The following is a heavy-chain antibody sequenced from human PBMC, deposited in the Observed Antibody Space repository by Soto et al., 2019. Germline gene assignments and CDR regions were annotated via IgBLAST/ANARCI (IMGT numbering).Heavy chain of an antibody. CDR2: ISAYNGNT. J-gene: IGHJ6*02. D-gene: IGHD6-13*01. CDR3: ARDVGQQLVATEPYYYCGMDV. V-gene: IGHV1-18*01. CDR1: GHTFTSYG. Sequence: ASVKVSCKASGHTFTSYGISWVRQAPGQGLEWMGWISAYNGNTNYAQKLQGRVTMTTDTSTSTAYMELRSLRSDDTAVYYCARDVGQQLVATEPYYYCGMDVWGQGTTVTVSS.